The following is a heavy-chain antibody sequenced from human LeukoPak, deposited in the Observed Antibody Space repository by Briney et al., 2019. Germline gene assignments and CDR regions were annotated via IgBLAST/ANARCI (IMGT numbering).Heavy chain of an antibody. V-gene: IGHV6-1*01. D-gene: IGHD1-26*01. CDR3: ARVANLRSKYSGSYWAFDI. Sequence: SQTLSLTCAISGDSVSSNSAAWNWIRQSPSRGLEWLGRTYYRSKWYNDYAVSVKSRITINPDTSKNQFSLQLNSVTPEDTAVYYCARVANLRSKYSGSYWAFDIWGQGTMVTVSS. CDR2: TYYRSKWYN. J-gene: IGHJ3*02. CDR1: GDSVSSNSAA.